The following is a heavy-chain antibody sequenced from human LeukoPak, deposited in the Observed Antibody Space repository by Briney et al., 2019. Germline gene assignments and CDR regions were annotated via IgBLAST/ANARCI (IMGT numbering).Heavy chain of an antibody. CDR1: GLTFSSRW. CDR3: ARGQQWLEAFDI. CDR2: IQPDGREQ. J-gene: IGHJ3*02. V-gene: IGHV3-7*01. D-gene: IGHD6-19*01. Sequence: GGSLRLSCAASGLTFSSRWMSWVRQAPGKGLEWVGNIQPDGREQYPVDSVKGRFTISRDNAKNSLYLQMNSLRAEDTAVYYCARGQQWLEAFDIWGQGTMVTVSS.